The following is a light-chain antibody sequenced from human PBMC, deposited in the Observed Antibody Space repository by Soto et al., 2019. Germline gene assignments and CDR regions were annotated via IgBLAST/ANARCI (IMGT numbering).Light chain of an antibody. V-gene: IGLV2-8*01. CDR1: SSDVGGYNY. J-gene: IGLJ3*02. Sequence: QSALTQPPSASGSPGQLVTISCTGTSSDVGGYNYVSWYQQHPGKAPILMIYEVSKRPSGVPDRFSGSKSGNTGSLTVSGLQAEDEADYYCNSYAGSNNWVFGGGTNLTVL. CDR2: EVS. CDR3: NSYAGSNNWV.